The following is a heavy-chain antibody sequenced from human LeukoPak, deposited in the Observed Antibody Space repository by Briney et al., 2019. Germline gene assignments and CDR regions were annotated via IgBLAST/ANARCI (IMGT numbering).Heavy chain of an antibody. J-gene: IGHJ4*02. D-gene: IGHD6-19*01. CDR2: MNPNSGNT. Sequence: ASVKVSCKASGYTFTSYDINWARQATGQGLEWMGWMNPNSGNTGYAQKFQGRVTMTRNTSISTAYMELSSLRSEDTAVYYCARVGYSSGWHPNAEFDYWGQGTLVTVSS. V-gene: IGHV1-8*01. CDR1: GYTFTSYD. CDR3: ARVGYSSGWHPNAEFDY.